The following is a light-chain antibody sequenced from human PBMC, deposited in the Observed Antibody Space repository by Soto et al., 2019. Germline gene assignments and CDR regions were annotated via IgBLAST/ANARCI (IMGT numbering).Light chain of an antibody. V-gene: IGLV2-14*01. J-gene: IGLJ1*01. CDR2: DVS. Sequence: QSVLTQPASVSGSPGQSITISCTGTSSDVGGYNYVSWYQQHPGKAPKLMIYDVSNRPSGVSNRFSGSKSGNTASLTISGLQAEDEADYYCSSYTSSSRQNYVFGTGTTVTVL. CDR3: SSYTSSSRQNYV. CDR1: SSDVGGYNY.